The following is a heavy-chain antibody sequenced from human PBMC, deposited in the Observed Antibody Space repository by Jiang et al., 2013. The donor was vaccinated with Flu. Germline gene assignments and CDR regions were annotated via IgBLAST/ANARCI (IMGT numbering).Heavy chain of an antibody. Sequence: KGLEWIGYIYYSGSTYYNPSLKSRVTISVDTSKNQFSLKLTSVTAADTAVYYCARSIVVVILEPPGAFDIWGQGTMVTVSS. CDR3: ARSIVVVILEPPGAFDI. V-gene: IGHV4-31*02. D-gene: IGHD3-22*01. CDR2: IYYSGST. J-gene: IGHJ3*02.